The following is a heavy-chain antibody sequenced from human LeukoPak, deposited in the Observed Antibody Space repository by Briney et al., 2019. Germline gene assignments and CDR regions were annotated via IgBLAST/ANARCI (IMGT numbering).Heavy chain of an antibody. Sequence: PGRSLRLSCAASGFTFSSYAMHWVRQAPGKGLEWVSSISSSTSYIFYADSMKGRFTISRDNAKNSLYLQMNSLRAEDTAVYYCARVLSAAMWGGMDVWGQGTTVTVSS. J-gene: IGHJ6*02. V-gene: IGHV3-21*01. D-gene: IGHD2-2*01. CDR1: GFTFSSYA. CDR3: ARVLSAAMWGGMDV. CDR2: ISSSTSYI.